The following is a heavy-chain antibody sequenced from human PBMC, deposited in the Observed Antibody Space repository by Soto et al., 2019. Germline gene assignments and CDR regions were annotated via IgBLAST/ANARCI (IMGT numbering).Heavy chain of an antibody. CDR3: ASRNSRDGSDY. CDR2: IYYSGST. D-gene: IGHD4-4*01. CDR1: GGSISSGGYY. V-gene: IGHV4-31*03. Sequence: QVQLQESGPGLVKPSQTLSLTCTVSGGSISSGGYYWSWIRQHPGKGLEWIGYIYYSGSTYYNPSLKSRVTISVDTSKNQFSLKLSSVTAAXXXXXXXASRNSRDGSDYWGQGTLVTVSS. J-gene: IGHJ4*02.